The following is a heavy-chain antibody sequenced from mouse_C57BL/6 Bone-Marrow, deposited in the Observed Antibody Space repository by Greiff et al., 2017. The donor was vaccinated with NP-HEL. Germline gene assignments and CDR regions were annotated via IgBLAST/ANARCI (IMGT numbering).Heavy chain of an antibody. CDR2: IHPNSGST. J-gene: IGHJ2*01. D-gene: IGHD2-14*01. CDR1: GYTFTSYW. CDR3: ARERVRYDY. V-gene: IGHV1-64*01. Sequence: QVHVKQSGAELVKPGASVKLSCKASGYTFTSYWMHWVKQRPGQGLEWIGMIHPNSGSTNYNEKFKSKATLTVDKSSSTAYMQLSSLTSEDSAVYYCARERVRYDYWGQGTTLTVSS.